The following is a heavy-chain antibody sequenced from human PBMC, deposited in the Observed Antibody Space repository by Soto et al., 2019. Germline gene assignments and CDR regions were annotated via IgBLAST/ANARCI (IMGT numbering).Heavy chain of an antibody. CDR1: GFTFSSYS. CDR2: ISSSSSTI. CDR3: ARNWGLAGFGELLYHYYYYGMDV. V-gene: IGHV3-48*02. J-gene: IGHJ6*02. D-gene: IGHD3-10*01. Sequence: EVQLVESGGGLVQPGGSLRLSCAASGFTFSSYSMNWVRQAPGKGLEWVSYISSSSSTIYYADSVKGRFTICRDNAKNSLYLQMNSLRDEDTAVYYCARNWGLAGFGELLYHYYYYGMDVWGQGTTVTVSS.